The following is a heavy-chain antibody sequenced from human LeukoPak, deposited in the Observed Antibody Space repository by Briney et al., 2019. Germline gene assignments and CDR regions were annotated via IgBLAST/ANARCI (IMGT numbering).Heavy chain of an antibody. J-gene: IGHJ6*02. CDR2: VNRDGSET. CDR3: ARNNGMDV. V-gene: IGHV3-7*03. CDR1: GFALSSHW. Sequence: GSLRLSCAASGFALSSHWMTWVRQVPGRGPEWVANVNRDGSETYYLDSVKGRFTISKDNAKNSLYLQMNSLRAEDTALYHCARNNGMDVWGQGATVIVSS.